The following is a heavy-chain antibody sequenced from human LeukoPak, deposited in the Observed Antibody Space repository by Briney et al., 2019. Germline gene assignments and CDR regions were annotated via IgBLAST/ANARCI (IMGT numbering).Heavy chain of an antibody. J-gene: IGHJ4*02. CDR1: GYTFTGYY. CDR3: ARGRRYSGYDYPFDY. V-gene: IGHV1-2*02. Sequence: ASVKVSCKASGYTFTGYYMHWVRQAPGQGLEWMGWINPNSGGTNYAQKFQGRVTITRDTSISTAYMELSRLRSDDTAVYYCARGRRYSGYDYPFDYWGQGTLVTVSS. D-gene: IGHD5-12*01. CDR2: INPNSGGT.